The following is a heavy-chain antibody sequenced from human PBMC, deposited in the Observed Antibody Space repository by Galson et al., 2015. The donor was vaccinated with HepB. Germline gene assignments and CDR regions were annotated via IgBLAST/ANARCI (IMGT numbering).Heavy chain of an antibody. CDR2: MYSGGST. J-gene: IGHJ3*01. D-gene: IGHD2-21*01. CDR1: GITVGINY. CDR3: AGYSHKEI. V-gene: IGHV3-53*01. Sequence: SLRLSCAASGITVGINYMSWVRQAPGKGLEWVSLMYSGGSTRYADSVKGRFTVSRDSSKNTLYLQMDNLRAEDPAMYYCAGYSHKEIWGQGTMVTVSS.